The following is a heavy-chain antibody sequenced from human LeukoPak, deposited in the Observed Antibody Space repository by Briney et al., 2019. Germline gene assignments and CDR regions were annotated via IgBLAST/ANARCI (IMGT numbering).Heavy chain of an antibody. CDR3: ARNSGYDIGPFDY. Sequence: SETLSLTCAVSGGSISSSNWWSWVRQPPGKGLEWIGEIYHSGSTNYNPSLKSRVTISVDTSKNQFSLKLSSVTAADTAVYYCARNSGYDIGPFDYWGQGTLVTVSS. D-gene: IGHD5-12*01. J-gene: IGHJ4*02. CDR1: GGSISSSNW. V-gene: IGHV4-4*02. CDR2: IYHSGST.